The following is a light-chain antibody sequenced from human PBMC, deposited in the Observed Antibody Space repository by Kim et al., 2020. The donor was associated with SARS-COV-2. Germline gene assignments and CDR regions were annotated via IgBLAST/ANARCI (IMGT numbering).Light chain of an antibody. CDR2: GVY. J-gene: IGKJ5*01. Sequence: EIVLTQSPTTLSVTPGESVTLSCRASEVLKNNYLAWYQQKPGQAPRLLIYGVYYRATGIPDRFRGAGSEADFTLSITNVQPEDFAVYYGNQNGATPRGTFGRGTRLEIK. CDR1: EVLKNNY. V-gene: IGKV3-20*01. CDR3: NQNGATPRGT.